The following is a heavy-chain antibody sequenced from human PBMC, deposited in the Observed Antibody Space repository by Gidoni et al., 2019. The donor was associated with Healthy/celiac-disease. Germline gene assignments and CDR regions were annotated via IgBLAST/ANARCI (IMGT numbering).Heavy chain of an antibody. D-gene: IGHD5-18*01. CDR2: ISYDGSNK. Sequence: HVQLVESGGGVVQPGRSLRLSCAASGFTFNSYVMHWVRQAPGKGLEWVAVISYDGSNKYYADSVKGRFTISRDNSKNTLYLQMNSLRAEDTAVYYCAKARGYSYGSIDVWGQGTLVTVSS. J-gene: IGHJ4*02. CDR1: GFTFNSYV. V-gene: IGHV3-30*18. CDR3: AKARGYSYGSIDV.